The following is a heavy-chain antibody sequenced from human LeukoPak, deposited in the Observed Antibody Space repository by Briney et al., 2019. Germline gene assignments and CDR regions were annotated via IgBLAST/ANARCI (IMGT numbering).Heavy chain of an antibody. CDR1: GFTLSRYW. V-gene: IGHV3-7*01. CDR3: ARGGNLEN. CDR2: INEDGGER. J-gene: IGHJ4*02. D-gene: IGHD1-14*01. Sequence: GGSLRLSCAASGFTLSRYWMSWVRQAPGKGLEWVANINEDGGERHYVDTVKGRFTISRDNAKNSLYLQMNSLRAEDTAVYYCARGGNLENWGRGTLVTVSS.